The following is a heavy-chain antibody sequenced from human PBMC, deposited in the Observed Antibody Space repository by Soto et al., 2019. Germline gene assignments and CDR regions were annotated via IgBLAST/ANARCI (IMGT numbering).Heavy chain of an antibody. CDR3: ARGRTPDYSDS. CDR1: GFTFTNYG. CDR2: LNTYNGNT. J-gene: IGHJ4*02. D-gene: IGHD2-15*01. V-gene: IGHV1-18*04. Sequence: QVQWVQSGAEMRKPGASVKVACKASGFTFTNYGISWVRQAPGQGLEWMGWLNTYNGNTNYAQMLQGRVTMTTDTSTSPAYMELRSLISDDTAVYFCARGRTPDYSDSWGQGTLVIVSS.